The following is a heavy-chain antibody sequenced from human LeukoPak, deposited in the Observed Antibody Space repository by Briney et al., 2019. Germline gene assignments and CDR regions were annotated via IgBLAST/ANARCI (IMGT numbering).Heavy chain of an antibody. D-gene: IGHD4-23*01. CDR2: IYHSGST. CDR1: GGSISSGGYY. J-gene: IGHJ3*02. V-gene: IGHV4-30-2*01. Sequence: SETLSLTCTVSGGSISSGGYYWSWIRQPPGKGLEWLGYIYHSGSTYYNPSLKSRVTISVDRSKNQFSLKLSSVTAADTAVYYCARTPATVVTPGAFDIWGQGTMVTVSS. CDR3: ARTPATVVTPGAFDI.